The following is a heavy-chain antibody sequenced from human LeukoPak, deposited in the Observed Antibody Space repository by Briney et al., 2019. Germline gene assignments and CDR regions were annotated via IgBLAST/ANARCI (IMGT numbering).Heavy chain of an antibody. CDR2: VYYRGSA. CDR1: GGSFSGYY. V-gene: IGHV4-34*01. Sequence: SETLSLTCAVYGGSFSGYYWGWIRQPPGKGLEWIGNVYYRGSAYYNPSLKSRVTISIDTSKNQFSLKLSSLTAADTAVYYCARIVGTDYFDYWGQGILVTVSS. CDR3: ARIVGTDYFDY. J-gene: IGHJ4*02. D-gene: IGHD1-26*01.